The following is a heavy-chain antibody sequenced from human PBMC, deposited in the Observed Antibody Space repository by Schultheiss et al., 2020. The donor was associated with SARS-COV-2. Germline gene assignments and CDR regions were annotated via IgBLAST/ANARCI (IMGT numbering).Heavy chain of an antibody. CDR3: ARATRVETLFSVRVGSFDF. D-gene: IGHD3-10*01. V-gene: IGHV4-59*01. J-gene: IGHJ4*02. CDR1: GSSITGFF. Sequence: SETLSLTCSVSGSSITGFFWTWIRQPPGKGLDPIGNIYFTGITKYNPSLKSRVTISIDTSKNQFSLKLASVTAADTAVYFCARATRVETLFSVRVGSFDFWGRGALVTVSS. CDR2: IYFTGIT.